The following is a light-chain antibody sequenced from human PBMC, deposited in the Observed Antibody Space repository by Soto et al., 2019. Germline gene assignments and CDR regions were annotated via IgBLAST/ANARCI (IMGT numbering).Light chain of an antibody. CDR2: GAS. CDR1: QSVSSNY. V-gene: IGKV3-20*01. J-gene: IGKJ5*01. Sequence: EIVLTQSPGTLSLSPGERATLSCRASQSVSSNYLAWYQQKPGQAPRLLIYGASSRATCIPDRFSGSGSGTDFTLTISRLEPEDFSVYSCQQYGSSRTFGQGTRLEIK. CDR3: QQYGSSRT.